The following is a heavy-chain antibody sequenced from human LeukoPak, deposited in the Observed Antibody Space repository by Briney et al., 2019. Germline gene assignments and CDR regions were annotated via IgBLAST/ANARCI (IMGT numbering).Heavy chain of an antibody. CDR1: GYTFTSYY. V-gene: IGHV1-18*04. Sequence: ASVKVSCKASGYTFTSYYMHWVRQAPGQGLEWMGWISAYNGNTNYAQKLQGRVTMTTDTSTSTAYMELRSLRSDDTAVYYCARDWLFGAFDIWGQGTMVTVSS. CDR3: ARDWLFGAFDI. D-gene: IGHD3-22*01. CDR2: ISAYNGNT. J-gene: IGHJ3*02.